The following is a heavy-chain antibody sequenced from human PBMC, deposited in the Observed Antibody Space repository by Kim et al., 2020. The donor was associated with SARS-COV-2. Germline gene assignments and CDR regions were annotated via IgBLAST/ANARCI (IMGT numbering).Heavy chain of an antibody. D-gene: IGHD4-17*01. J-gene: IGHJ2*01. CDR3: ARPLRSEKGYFDL. V-gene: IGHV4-39*01. Sequence: NPSLTSRGTISVDTSKTQFSLKRSSVTAAYTAGYYCARPLRSEKGYFDLWGRGTLVTVSS.